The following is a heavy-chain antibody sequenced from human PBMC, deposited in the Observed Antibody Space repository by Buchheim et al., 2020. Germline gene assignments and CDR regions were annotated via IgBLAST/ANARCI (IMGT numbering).Heavy chain of an antibody. V-gene: IGHV3-11*01. CDR3: ARELGYCSSTSCRPYFDY. D-gene: IGHD2-2*01. CDR2: IISSGSTI. J-gene: IGHJ4*02. Sequence: QVQLVESGGGLVKPGGSLRLSCAASGFTFSDYYMSWIRQAPGKGLEWVSYIISSGSTIYYADSVKGRFHLSRDNAKNSMYTQMNSLRAEDTAVYYCARELGYCSSTSCRPYFDYWGQGTL. CDR1: GFTFSDYY.